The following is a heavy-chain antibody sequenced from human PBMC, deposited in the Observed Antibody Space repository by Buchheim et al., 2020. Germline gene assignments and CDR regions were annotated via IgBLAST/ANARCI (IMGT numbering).Heavy chain of an antibody. CDR3: AHLGAPAGSAPYYFDY. Sequence: QITLKESGPTLVKPTQTLTLTCTFSGFSLSTTGVGVGWIRQPPGKALEWLALIYWDDDKRYSPSLKSRLTITKDTSKNQVVLTVTNLDPVDTATYFCAHLGAPAGSAPYYFDYWGQGTL. V-gene: IGHV2-5*02. CDR2: IYWDDDK. CDR1: GFSLSTTGVG. J-gene: IGHJ4*02. D-gene: IGHD6-13*01.